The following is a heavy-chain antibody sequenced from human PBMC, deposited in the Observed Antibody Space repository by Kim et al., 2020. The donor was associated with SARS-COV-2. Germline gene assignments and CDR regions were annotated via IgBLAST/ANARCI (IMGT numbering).Heavy chain of an antibody. CDR3: ARGSGWAFDY. CDR2: NT. J-gene: IGHJ4*02. V-gene: IGHV1-3*01. Sequence: NTKYSKKFRGRVTITRDTTASTAYMELSSLRSEDTAVYYCARGSGWAFDYWGQGTLVTVAS. D-gene: IGHD6-19*01.